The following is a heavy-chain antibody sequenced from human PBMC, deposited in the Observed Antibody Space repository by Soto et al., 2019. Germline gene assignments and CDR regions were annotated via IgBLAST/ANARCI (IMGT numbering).Heavy chain of an antibody. CDR3: AREHSSGWSGY. D-gene: IGHD6-19*01. CDR1: GGTFSSYA. V-gene: IGHV1-8*02. CDR2: MNPNSGNT. Sequence: ASVKVSCKASGGTFSSYAINWVRQATGQGLEWMGWMNPNSGNTGYAQKFQGRVTMTRNTSISTAYMELSSLRSEDTAVYYCAREHSSGWSGYWGQGTLVTVSS. J-gene: IGHJ4*02.